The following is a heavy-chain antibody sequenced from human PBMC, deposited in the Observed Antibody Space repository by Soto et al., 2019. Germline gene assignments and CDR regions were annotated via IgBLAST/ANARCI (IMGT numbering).Heavy chain of an antibody. CDR3: VRDETETLREWFDP. V-gene: IGHV4-4*07. Sequence: PSETLSLTCTVSGASISGYYCSWIRKSAGKGLEWIGRIYATGSTGYSPSLKSRVMMSVDTSKKQFSLKLRSVTAADTAVYYCVRDETETLREWFDPLGQGISVTFSS. CDR2: IYATGST. D-gene: IGHD1-26*01. CDR1: GASISGYY. J-gene: IGHJ5*02.